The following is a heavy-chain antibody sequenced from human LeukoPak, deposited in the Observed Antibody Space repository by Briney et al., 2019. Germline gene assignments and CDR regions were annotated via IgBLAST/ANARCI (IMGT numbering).Heavy chain of an antibody. CDR2: ISGSGGST. J-gene: IGHJ4*02. D-gene: IGHD4-17*01. CDR3: TRVPYGDYWSSDY. Sequence: PGGSLRLSCAASGFTFSSYAMSWVRQAPGKGLEWVSAISGSGGSTYYADSVKGRFTISRDNSKNSLYLQMNSLRAEDTAIYYCTRVPYGDYWSSDYWGQGTLVTVSS. V-gene: IGHV3-23*01. CDR1: GFTFSSYA.